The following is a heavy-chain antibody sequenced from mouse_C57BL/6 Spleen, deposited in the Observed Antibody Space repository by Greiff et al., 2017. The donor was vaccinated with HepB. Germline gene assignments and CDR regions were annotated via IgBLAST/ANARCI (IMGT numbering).Heavy chain of an antibody. CDR3: ARSTYYYGSSLWYFDV. J-gene: IGHJ1*03. CDR1: GYSFTDYN. CDR2: INPNYGTT. V-gene: IGHV1-39*01. Sequence: EVKLQESGPELVKPGASVKISCKASGYSFTDYNMNWVKQSNGKSLEWIGVINPNYGTTSYNQKFKGKATLTVDQSSSTAYMQLNSLTSEDSAVYYCARSTYYYGSSLWYFDVWGTGTTVTVSS. D-gene: IGHD1-1*01.